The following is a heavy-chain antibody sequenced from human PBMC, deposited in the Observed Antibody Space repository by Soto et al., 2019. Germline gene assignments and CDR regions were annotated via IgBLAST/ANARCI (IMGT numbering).Heavy chain of an antibody. D-gene: IGHD3-22*01. CDR2: IYYSGST. Sequence: PSETLSLTCTASGGSISSGGYYRSWIRQHPGKGLEWIGYIYYSGSTYYNPSLKSRVTISVDTSKNQFSLKLSSVTAADTAVYYCARETAYYYDSSGSDNWFDPWGQGTLVTVSS. J-gene: IGHJ5*02. V-gene: IGHV4-31*03. CDR1: GGSISSGGYY. CDR3: ARETAYYYDSSGSDNWFDP.